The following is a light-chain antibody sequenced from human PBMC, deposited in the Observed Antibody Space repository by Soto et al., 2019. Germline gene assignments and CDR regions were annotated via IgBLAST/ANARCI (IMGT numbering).Light chain of an antibody. CDR2: KAA. V-gene: IGKV1-5*03. J-gene: IGKJ1*01. CDR3: QQYNSFPWT. CDR1: QTISSW. Sequence: DIQMTQSPSTLSASVGDRVTITCRASQTISSWLAWYQQKPRKAPNLLIYKAASLESGVPSRFSGSGSGTEFTLTISSLQPDDFATYYCQQYNSFPWTFGQGTKVEIK.